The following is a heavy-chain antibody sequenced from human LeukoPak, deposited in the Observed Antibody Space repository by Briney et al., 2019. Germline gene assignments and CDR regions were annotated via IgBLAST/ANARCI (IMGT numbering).Heavy chain of an antibody. V-gene: IGHV4-4*09. CDR3: ARRDFYYYYMDV. CDR1: GGSFSGCY. CDR2: IFTSGSA. J-gene: IGHJ6*03. Sequence: SETLSLTCAVYGGSFSGCYWSWIRQPPGKGLEWIGYIFTSGSAYYNPSLNSRATISVDTSKNQFSLKLSPVTAADTAMYYCARRDFYYYYMDVWGKGTTVTVSS.